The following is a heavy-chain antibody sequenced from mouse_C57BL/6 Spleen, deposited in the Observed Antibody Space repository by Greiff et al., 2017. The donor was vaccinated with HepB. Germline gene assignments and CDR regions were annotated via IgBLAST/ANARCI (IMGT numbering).Heavy chain of an antibody. Sequence: QVQLQQPGAELVKPGASVKLSCKASGYTFTSYWMHWVKQRPGQGLEWIGRIDPNSGGTKYNEKFKSKATLTVDKPSSTAYMQLSSLTSEDSAVYYCARRELRLPLDYWGQGTTLTVSS. CDR3: ARRELRLPLDY. V-gene: IGHV1-72*01. J-gene: IGHJ2*01. D-gene: IGHD3-2*02. CDR2: IDPNSGGT. CDR1: GYTFTSYW.